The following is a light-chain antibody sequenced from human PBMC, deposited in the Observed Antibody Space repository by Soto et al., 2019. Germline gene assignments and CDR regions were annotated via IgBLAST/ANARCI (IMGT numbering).Light chain of an antibody. CDR3: KHYDNWPIP. J-gene: IGKJ5*01. CDR2: GVS. CDR1: RSVNNN. Sequence: EVVMTQSPATLSVSPGERAILSCRASRSVNNNYLAWYQQKPGQAPRLLIYGVSTRATDTPARFSGSGSGTEFTLMISSLQSEDFAVYYCKHYDNWPIPFGQGTRLEIK. V-gene: IGKV3-15*01.